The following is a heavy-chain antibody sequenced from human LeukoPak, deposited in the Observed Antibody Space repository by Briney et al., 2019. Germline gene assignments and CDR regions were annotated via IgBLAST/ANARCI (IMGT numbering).Heavy chain of an antibody. CDR2: ISTYNADT. CDR3: ARDLDDSGSDY. CDR1: GYTFTSYG. J-gene: IGHJ4*02. D-gene: IGHD6-19*01. Sequence: ASVKVSCKASGYTFTSYGISWVRQAPGQGLEWMGWISTYNADTNYAQKLQGRVTMTTDTSTSTAYMELRSLRSEDTAVYYCARDLDDSGSDYWGQGTLVTVSS. V-gene: IGHV1-18*01.